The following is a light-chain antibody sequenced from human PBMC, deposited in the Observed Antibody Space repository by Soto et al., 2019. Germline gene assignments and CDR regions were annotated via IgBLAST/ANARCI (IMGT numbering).Light chain of an antibody. CDR3: QQRTNSFT. J-gene: IGKJ3*01. V-gene: IGKV3-11*01. CDR2: DAS. CDR1: QSVSTY. Sequence: EIVLTQSPATLSLSPGERATLSCRASQSVSTYLAWYQQKPGQAPRLLIYDASNRATGIPARFSGSGSGTDFPLTISSLGPEDFAVYYYQQRTNSFTFGPGTKVDIK.